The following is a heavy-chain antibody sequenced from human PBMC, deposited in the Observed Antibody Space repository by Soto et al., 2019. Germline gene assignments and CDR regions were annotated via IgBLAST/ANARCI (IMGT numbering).Heavy chain of an antibody. D-gene: IGHD3-10*01. V-gene: IGHV5-51*01. CDR1: GYTFTNYW. CDR3: ARSSGSGSYYNIYYGMDV. J-gene: IGHJ6*02. CDR2: IFPRDFDV. Sequence: GESLKIPCQTSGYTFTNYWIGWVRQMPGGGLEWLGLIFPRDFDVRYSPSFEGQVTISADRSISTAYLQWSSLKASDTAMYYCARSSGSGSYYNIYYGMDVWGQGTTVTVSS.